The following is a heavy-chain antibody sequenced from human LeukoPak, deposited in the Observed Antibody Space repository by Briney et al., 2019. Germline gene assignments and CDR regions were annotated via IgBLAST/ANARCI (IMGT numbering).Heavy chain of an antibody. Sequence: ASVKVSCKASGHTFTGYYMHWVRQAPGQGLEWMGWINPNSGGTNYAQKFQGRVTMTRDTSISTAYMELSRLRSDDTAVYYCARDRQWLLFRGFGYWGQGTLVTVSS. D-gene: IGHD3-3*01. J-gene: IGHJ4*02. CDR1: GHTFTGYY. CDR3: ARDRQWLLFRGFGY. V-gene: IGHV1-2*02. CDR2: INPNSGGT.